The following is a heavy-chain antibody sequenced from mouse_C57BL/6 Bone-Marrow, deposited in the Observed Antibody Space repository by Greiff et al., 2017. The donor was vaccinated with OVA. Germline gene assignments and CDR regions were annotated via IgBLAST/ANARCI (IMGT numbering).Heavy chain of an antibody. D-gene: IGHD3-2*02. J-gene: IGHJ3*01. CDR1: GYTFTSYW. Sequence: QVQLQQPGAELVKPGASVKMSCKASGYTFTSYWITWVKQRPGQGLEWIGDIYPGSGSTNYNEKFKSNATLTVDTSSSTAYMQLSSLTSEDSAVYYCAKIDSSGSSFAYWGQGTLVTVSA. V-gene: IGHV1-55*01. CDR2: IYPGSGST. CDR3: AKIDSSGSSFAY.